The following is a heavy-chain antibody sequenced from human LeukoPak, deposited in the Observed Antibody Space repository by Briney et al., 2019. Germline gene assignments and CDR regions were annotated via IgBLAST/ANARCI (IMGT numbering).Heavy chain of an antibody. V-gene: IGHV3-30*02. CDR2: IRYDGSNK. Sequence: GGSLRLSCAASGFTFSSYGMHWVRQAPGKGLEWAAFIRYDGSNKYYADSVKGRFTISRDNAKNSLYLQMNSLRAEDTALYYCGKDYYGSGSFFQDYWGQGTLVTVSS. D-gene: IGHD3-10*01. J-gene: IGHJ4*02. CDR1: GFTFSSYG. CDR3: GKDYYGSGSFFQDY.